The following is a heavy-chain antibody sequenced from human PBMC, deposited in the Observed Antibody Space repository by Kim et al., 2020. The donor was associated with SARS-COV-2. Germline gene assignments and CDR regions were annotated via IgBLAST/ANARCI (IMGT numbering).Heavy chain of an antibody. J-gene: IGHJ5*02. V-gene: IGHV1-24*01. CDR3: ATDRQPRKTGFDP. D-gene: IGHD5-18*01. Sequence: AQKFQGRVTMTEETSTDTAYMELRSLRSEDTAVYYCATDRQPRKTGFDPWGQGTLVTVSS.